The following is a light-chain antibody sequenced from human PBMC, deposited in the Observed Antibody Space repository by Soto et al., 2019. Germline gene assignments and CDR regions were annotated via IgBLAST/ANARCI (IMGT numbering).Light chain of an antibody. V-gene: IGKV1-5*01. CDR3: QQYNTDPYI. CDR1: QPISDW. CDR2: DAS. J-gene: IGKJ3*01. Sequence: DTQLTQSPGTLSASIGDRVSITCRASQPISDWLAWYQHKPGQAPKLLIFDASSLESGVPSRFSVTGSGTEFTLTITSLQPDDFATYYCQQYNTDPYIFGPGTTVEIK.